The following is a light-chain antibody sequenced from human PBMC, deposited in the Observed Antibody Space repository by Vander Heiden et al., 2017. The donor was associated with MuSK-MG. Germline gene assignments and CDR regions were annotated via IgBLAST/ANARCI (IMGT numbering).Light chain of an antibody. Sequence: IVMTQSPATLSVSPGDGATLSCRASQSVVNNLAWYQQKPGQAPRLLIYGSSTRAAGIPGRFSGSGSGTEFTLTISSLQSEDFAVYYCQQYNNWPRTFGQGTKVEIK. V-gene: IGKV3-15*01. CDR2: GSS. CDR1: QSVVNN. CDR3: QQYNNWPRT. J-gene: IGKJ1*01.